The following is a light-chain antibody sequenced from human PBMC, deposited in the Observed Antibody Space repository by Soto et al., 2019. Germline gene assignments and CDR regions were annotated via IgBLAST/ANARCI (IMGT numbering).Light chain of an antibody. J-gene: IGKJ5*01. CDR3: QQYNDRFPYT. V-gene: IGKV1-6*01. CDR1: QDIRNT. Sequence: AIEMTQSPSSLSASVGDRVAISCRASQDIRNTLAWYQQKPREAPKLLTSAASNLHRGVPSRFSGSESVSDFTLAITGLQPEDFASYYCQQYNDRFPYTLGQGTRLEI. CDR2: AAS.